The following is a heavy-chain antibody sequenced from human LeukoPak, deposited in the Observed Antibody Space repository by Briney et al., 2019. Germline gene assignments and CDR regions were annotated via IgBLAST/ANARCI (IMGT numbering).Heavy chain of an antibody. CDR3: ARGEYQLLSAYYYDYYMDV. CDR2: IYTSGST. J-gene: IGHJ6*03. Sequence: SETLSLTRTVSGGSLSSYYWSWLRQPAGKGLEGIGRIYTSGSTHYNPSLKSRVTMSVDTPKNQFSLKLSSVTAADTAVYYGARGEYQLLSAYYYDYYMDVWGKGTTVTVSS. V-gene: IGHV4-4*07. D-gene: IGHD2-2*01. CDR1: GGSLSSYY.